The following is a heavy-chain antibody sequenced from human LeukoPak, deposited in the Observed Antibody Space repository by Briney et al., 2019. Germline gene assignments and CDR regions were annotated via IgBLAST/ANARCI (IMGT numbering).Heavy chain of an antibody. D-gene: IGHD2-21*02. CDR2: IRYDGNNK. J-gene: IGHJ5*02. V-gene: IGHV3-30*02. CDR1: GFTFSSYG. Sequence: GGSLRLSCAASGFTFSSYGIHWVRQAPGKGLEWVTFIRYDGNNKYYADSVKGRFTISRDNSKNTVYLQMNSLRGEDTAVYYCAKERTRVTGGWSWGQGILVTVSS. CDR3: AKERTRVTGGWS.